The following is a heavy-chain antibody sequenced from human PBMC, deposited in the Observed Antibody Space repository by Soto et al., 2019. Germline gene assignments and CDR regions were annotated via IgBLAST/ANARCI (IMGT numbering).Heavy chain of an antibody. V-gene: IGHV3-30*01. CDR3: ARDDVRLRLAELSSSRFGL. J-gene: IGHJ4*02. CDR2: VSYDGSKK. D-gene: IGHD3-16*02. CDR1: GFTFSSHA. Sequence: QVQLVESGGGVVQPGRSLRLSCAASGFTFSSHAMHWVRQAPGKGLEWVAAVSYDGSKKYYADSVKGRFTITRDNSRDTMNLEMNSLGEEDTAVYYCARDDVRLRLAELSSSRFGLWGQGTLVTVSS.